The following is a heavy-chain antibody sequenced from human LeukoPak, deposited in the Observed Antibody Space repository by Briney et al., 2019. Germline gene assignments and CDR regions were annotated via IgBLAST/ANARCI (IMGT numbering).Heavy chain of an antibody. Sequence: GASVKVSCKASGYTFTSYYIHWERQAPGQGLDWMGIINPSGGSTNYAQKFQGRVTMTRDTSTSTAYMELSSLRSEDTAVYYCARGRTMIVVATLDYWGQGTLVTVSS. V-gene: IGHV1-46*01. CDR3: ARGRTMIVVATLDY. J-gene: IGHJ4*02. CDR2: INPSGGST. CDR1: GYTFTSYY. D-gene: IGHD3-22*01.